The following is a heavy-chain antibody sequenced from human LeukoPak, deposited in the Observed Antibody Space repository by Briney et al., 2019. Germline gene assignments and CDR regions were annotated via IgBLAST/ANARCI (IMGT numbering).Heavy chain of an antibody. D-gene: IGHD2-2*01. CDR3: ARDNVAYASHFDY. J-gene: IGHJ4*02. CDR1: GFTLSSYW. V-gene: IGHV3-7*01. CDR2: IEQDGTLK. Sequence: GGSLRLSCAASGFTLSSYWMSWVRQAPGKGLEWVAAIEQDGTLKYYVDSVRGRFTISRDNAKNSLYLQMNDLRAEDTAVYYCARDNVAYASHFDYWGQGILVAVSS.